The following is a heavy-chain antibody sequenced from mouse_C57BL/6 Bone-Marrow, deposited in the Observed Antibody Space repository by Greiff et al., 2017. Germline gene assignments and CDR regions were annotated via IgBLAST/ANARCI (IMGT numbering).Heavy chain of an antibody. J-gene: IGHJ1*03. Sequence: EVQLLEPGGGLVKPGASLKLSCKASGYTFSSYGMHWVRQTPGKGLEWVANINPSNCALYYPDTVKSQFTLTVDKATNNPYMQLSSLTSEDSAVYYCASPSTGIAAYCYIDVWGTGTSVTVSS. V-gene: IGHV5-17*01. CDR3: ASPSTGIAAYCYIDV. CDR2: INPSNCAL. CDR1: GYTFSSYG. D-gene: IGHD1-1*01.